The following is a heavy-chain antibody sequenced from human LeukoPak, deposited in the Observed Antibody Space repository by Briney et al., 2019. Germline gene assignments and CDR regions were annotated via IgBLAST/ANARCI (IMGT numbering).Heavy chain of an antibody. CDR2: IYHSGST. CDR3: ARGGPFWARPRIDY. J-gene: IGHJ4*02. Sequence: ASETLSLTCAVSGGSISSSNWWSWVRQPPGKGLEWIGEIYHSGSTNYNPSLKSRVTISVDKSKNQFSLKLSSVTAADTAVYYCARGGPFWARPRIDYWGQGTLVTVSS. D-gene: IGHD3-16*01. CDR1: GGSISSSNW. V-gene: IGHV4-4*02.